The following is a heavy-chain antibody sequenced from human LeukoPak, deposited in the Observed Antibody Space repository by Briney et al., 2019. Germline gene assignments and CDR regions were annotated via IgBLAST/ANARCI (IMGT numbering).Heavy chain of an antibody. CDR3: ARVVITSYYFDY. D-gene: IGHD3-22*01. CDR2: IYSGGST. V-gene: IGHV3-53*01. Sequence: GRSLRLSCAASGFTVSSNYMSWVRQAPGKGLEWVSVIYSGGSTYYADSVKGRFTISRDNSKNTLYLQMNSLRAEDTAVYYCARVVITSYYFDYWGQGTLVTVSS. J-gene: IGHJ4*02. CDR1: GFTVSSNY.